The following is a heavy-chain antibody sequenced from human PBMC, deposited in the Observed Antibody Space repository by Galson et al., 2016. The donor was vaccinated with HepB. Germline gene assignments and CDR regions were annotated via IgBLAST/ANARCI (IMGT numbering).Heavy chain of an antibody. CDR1: GFIFSNAW. Sequence: SLRLSCAASGFIFSNAWMSWVRQAPGKGLEWVGRIKSKTDGGTTDYAAPVKGRFTISRDDSKNTVYLQMNSLKTEETAVYYCTKPLTYYDFWSGYYTSPYYYYGMDVWGQGTTVTVSS. V-gene: IGHV3-15*07. CDR2: IKSKTDGGTT. D-gene: IGHD3-3*01. J-gene: IGHJ6*02. CDR3: TKPLTYYDFWSGYYTSPYYYYGMDV.